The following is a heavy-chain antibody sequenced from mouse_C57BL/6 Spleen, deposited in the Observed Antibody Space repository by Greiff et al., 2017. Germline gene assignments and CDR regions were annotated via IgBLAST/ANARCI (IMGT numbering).Heavy chain of an antibody. CDR2: IDPSDSET. J-gene: IGHJ2*01. CDR1: GYTFTSYW. CDR3: ARGLRRRYFDY. Sequence: VQLQQPGAELVRPGSSVKLSCKASGYTFTSYWMHWVKQRPIQGLEWIGNIDPSDSETHYNQKFKDKATLTVDKSSSTAYMQLSSLTSEDSAVYYCARGLRRRYFDYWGQGTTLTVSS. D-gene: IGHD2-4*01. V-gene: IGHV1-52*01.